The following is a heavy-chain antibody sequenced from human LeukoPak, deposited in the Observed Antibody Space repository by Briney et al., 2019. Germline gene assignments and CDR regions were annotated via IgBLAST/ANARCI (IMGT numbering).Heavy chain of an antibody. V-gene: IGHV3-74*01. CDR1: GFTFSRYL. J-gene: IGHJ4*02. D-gene: IGHD3-10*01. Sequence: GGSLRLSCTASGFTFSRYLMHWVRQARGKGLVGVSRINGDGTITTYADSVKGRFTVSRDNAKNTLYLQMNSLRAEDTAVYYCASETYYYGSGSYYKGQFWGQGTLVAVSS. CDR2: INGDGTIT. CDR3: ASETYYYGSGSYYKGQF.